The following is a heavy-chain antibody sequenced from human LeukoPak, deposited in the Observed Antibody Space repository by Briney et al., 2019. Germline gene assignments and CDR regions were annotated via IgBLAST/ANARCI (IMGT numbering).Heavy chain of an antibody. V-gene: IGHV4-4*07. J-gene: IGHJ4*02. D-gene: IGHD2-2*01. CDR3: GRLNLPAVSGAFVY. CDR2: IHSSGTT. Sequence: PSETLTLTCTVSGGSISTYYWSWIRQPAGKGLEWIGRIHSSGTTHYNPSLRSRVTLSIDTSKNQFSLKLSSVTAADTAVYYCGRLNLPAVSGAFVYWGQGTLVTVSS. CDR1: GGSISTYY.